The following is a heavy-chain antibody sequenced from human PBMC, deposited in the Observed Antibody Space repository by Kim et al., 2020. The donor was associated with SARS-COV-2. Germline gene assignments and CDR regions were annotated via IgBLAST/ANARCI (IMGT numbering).Heavy chain of an antibody. D-gene: IGHD6-6*01. Sequence: AVSVKSRITINPDTSKTQFALQLNSVTPEDTAVYSCARDKYSSSSSLDYWGQGTLVTVSS. CDR3: ARDKYSSSSSLDY. J-gene: IGHJ4*02. V-gene: IGHV6-1*01.